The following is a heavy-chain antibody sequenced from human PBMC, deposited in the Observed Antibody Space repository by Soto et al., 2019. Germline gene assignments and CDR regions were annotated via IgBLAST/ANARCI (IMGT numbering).Heavy chain of an antibody. D-gene: IGHD2-2*01. V-gene: IGHV3-30*03. Sequence: VQLVEAGGGVVQPGRSLRLSCGASGFTFNSHGMHWVRQAPGKGLEWVAVISYEGSNNFYAESVKGRFTISRDNSKNTLYLQMNSLRREDTAVYYCAIGAEYQLLSRDYFFGMDVWGQGTTVTVSS. CDR1: GFTFNSHG. CDR3: AIGAEYQLLSRDYFFGMDV. CDR2: ISYEGSNN. J-gene: IGHJ6*02.